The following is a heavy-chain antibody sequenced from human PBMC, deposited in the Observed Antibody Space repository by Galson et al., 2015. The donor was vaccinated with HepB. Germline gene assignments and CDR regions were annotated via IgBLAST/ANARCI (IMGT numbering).Heavy chain of an antibody. V-gene: IGHV1-46*04. CDR1: GYTFTSYY. D-gene: IGHD6-13*01. Sequence: SVKVSCKASGYTFTSYYMHWVRQAPGQGLEWMGIINPSGGSTYYAQKLRGRVTMTRDTSTSTVYMELSSLRSEDTAVYYCARGGATEGSISAVGRVFDYWGQGTLVTVS. CDR2: INPSGGST. J-gene: IGHJ4*02. CDR3: ARGGATEGSISAVGRVFDY.